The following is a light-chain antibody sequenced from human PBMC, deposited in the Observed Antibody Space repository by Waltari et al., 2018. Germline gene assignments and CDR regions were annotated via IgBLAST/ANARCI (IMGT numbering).Light chain of an antibody. CDR3: AAWDDRLDGAV. CDR2: RNK. J-gene: IGLJ3*02. Sequence: QSVLTQPPSASGTPGQRVTISCFGSSPNIGTNYVSWYQQFPGTAPKLLIPRNKRRPSGVPDRFSGSKSGTSAALAISGLRSEDEADYYCAAWDDRLDGAVVGGGTELTVL. CDR1: SPNIGTNY. V-gene: IGLV1-47*01.